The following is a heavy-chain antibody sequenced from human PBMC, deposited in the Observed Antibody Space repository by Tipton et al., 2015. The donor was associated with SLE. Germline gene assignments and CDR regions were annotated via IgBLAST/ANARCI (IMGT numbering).Heavy chain of an antibody. V-gene: IGHV3-30*02. Sequence: SLRLSCAASGFTFSSYGMHWVRQAPGKGLEWVAFIRYDGSNKYYADSVKGRFTISRDNSKNTLYLQMNSLRAEDTAVYYCAKGGAPNSGSYSYWGQGTLVTVSS. J-gene: IGHJ4*02. CDR1: GFTFSSYG. CDR3: AKGGAPNSGSYSY. D-gene: IGHD1-26*01. CDR2: IRYDGSNK.